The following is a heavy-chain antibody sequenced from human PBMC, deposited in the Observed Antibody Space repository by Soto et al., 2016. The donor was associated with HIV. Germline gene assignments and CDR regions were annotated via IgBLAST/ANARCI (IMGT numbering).Heavy chain of an antibody. CDR2: INPSGGST. Sequence: QVQLLQSGAAVQKPGASMKISCKASGYTFTSYYMHWVRQAPGRGLEWMGIINPSGGSTSYAQKFQGRVTMTRDTSTSTVYMELSSLRSEDTAVYYCARGIAVAGYYFDYWGQGTLVTVSS. J-gene: IGHJ4*02. CDR1: GYTFTSYY. D-gene: IGHD6-19*01. CDR3: ARGIAVAGYYFDY. V-gene: IGHV1-46*01.